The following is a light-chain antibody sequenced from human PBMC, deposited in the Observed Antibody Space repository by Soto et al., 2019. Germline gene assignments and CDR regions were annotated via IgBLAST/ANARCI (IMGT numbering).Light chain of an antibody. CDR2: KAS. CDR3: QQYHTYPPT. CDR1: QSVSSG. Sequence: DIQMTQSPSTLSASVGDRVTITCRASQSVSSGLAWYQHKPGKAPNLLIYKASSLESGVPSRFSGSESGTEFTLTISSLQPDDFATYFCQQYHTYPPTFGGGTKVAIK. V-gene: IGKV1-5*03. J-gene: IGKJ4*01.